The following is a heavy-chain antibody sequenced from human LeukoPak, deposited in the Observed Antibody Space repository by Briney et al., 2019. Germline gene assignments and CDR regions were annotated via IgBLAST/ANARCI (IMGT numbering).Heavy chain of an antibody. CDR3: ARGPKSDIVVVPAAAYDY. CDR1: GGSISSYY. J-gene: IGHJ4*02. D-gene: IGHD2-2*01. CDR2: IYYSGST. Sequence: KPSETLSLTCTVSGGSISSYYWSWIRQPPGKGLEWIGYIYYSGSTNYNPSLKSRVTISVDTSKNQFSLKLSSVTAADTAVYYCARGPKSDIVVVPAAAYDYWGQGTLVTVSS. V-gene: IGHV4-59*12.